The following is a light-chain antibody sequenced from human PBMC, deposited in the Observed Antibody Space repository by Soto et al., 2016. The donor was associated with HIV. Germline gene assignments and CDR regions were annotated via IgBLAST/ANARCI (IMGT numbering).Light chain of an antibody. CDR3: NSRDITDNHNXV. CDR2: GKN. J-gene: IGLJ1*01. Sequence: SSELTQDPVVSVALGQTVRITCQGDSLRSYYASWYQQKPGQAPLLVIFGKNNRPSGIPDRFSGSRSVNTASLTITGAQAQDEADYYCNSRDITDNHNXVFGTGTKVTVL. V-gene: IGLV3-19*01. CDR1: SLRSYY.